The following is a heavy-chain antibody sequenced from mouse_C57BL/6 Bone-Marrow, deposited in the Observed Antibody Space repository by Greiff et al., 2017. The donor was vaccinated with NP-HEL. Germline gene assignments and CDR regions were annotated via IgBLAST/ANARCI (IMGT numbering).Heavy chain of an antibody. D-gene: IGHD2-2*01. CDR3: ARHNGYYIDY. CDR2: ISSGGSYT. J-gene: IGHJ2*01. CDR1: GFTFSSYG. V-gene: IGHV5-6*01. Sequence: EVQLVESGGDLVKPGGSLKLSCAASGFTFSSYGMSWVRQNPDKRLEGVATISSGGSYTYYPDSVKGRFTISRDNAKNTLYLQMSSLKSEDTAMYYCARHNGYYIDYWGQGTTLTVSS.